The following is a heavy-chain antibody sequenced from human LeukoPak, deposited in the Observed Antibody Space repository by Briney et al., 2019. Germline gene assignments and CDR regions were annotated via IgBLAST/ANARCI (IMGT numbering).Heavy chain of an antibody. D-gene: IGHD3-3*01. J-gene: IGHJ6*02. CDR2: MNPNSGNT. Sequence: ASVKVSCKASGYTFTSYDINWVRQATGQGLEWMGWMNPNSGNTGYAQKFQGRVTMTRNTSISTAYMELSSLRSEDTAVYYCARGYDFWSGYFYYYYGMDVWGQGTTVTVSS. CDR1: GYTFTSYD. V-gene: IGHV1-8*01. CDR3: ARGYDFWSGYFYYYYGMDV.